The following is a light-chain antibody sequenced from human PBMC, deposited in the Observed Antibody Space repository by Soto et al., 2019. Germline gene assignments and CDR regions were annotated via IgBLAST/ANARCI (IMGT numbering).Light chain of an antibody. V-gene: IGLV2-14*03. J-gene: IGLJ1*01. Sequence: QSALTQPASVSGSPGQSITISCTGASSDVGGFDHVSWYQQHPGKVPRLLIYDVSSRPSGVSDRFSGSKSGNTASLTISGLQAEDEADYYCNSFTTPTTYVFGTGTKLTVL. CDR3: NSFTTPTTYV. CDR1: SSDVGGFDH. CDR2: DVS.